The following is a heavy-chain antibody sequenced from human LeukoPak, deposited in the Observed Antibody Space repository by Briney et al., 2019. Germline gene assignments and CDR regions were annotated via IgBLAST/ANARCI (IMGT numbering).Heavy chain of an antibody. V-gene: IGHV4-59*01. CDR2: IYYSGST. Sequence: SETLSLTCTVSGGSLSNYFWSWIWQSPGKGLEWIGYIYYSGSTNYNPSLKSRVTISVDTSKNQFSLKLSSMTAADTAVYYCARYFTGRVDYWGQGTLVTVSS. J-gene: IGHJ4*02. CDR3: ARYFTGRVDY. D-gene: IGHD2-8*02. CDR1: GGSLSNYF.